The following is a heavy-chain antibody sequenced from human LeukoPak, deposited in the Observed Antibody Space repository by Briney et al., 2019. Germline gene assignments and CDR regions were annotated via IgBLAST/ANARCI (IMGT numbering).Heavy chain of an antibody. J-gene: IGHJ3*01. V-gene: IGHV4-39*01. CDR3: AKPSNYYGSATDAFDF. CDR2: IYSSGNT. Sequence: SETLSLTCAVSGASISSSNYYWGWVRQSPGKGLEWIGNIYSSGNTYYNASLKSRVTVYIDTSKNQFSLKLSSVTAADTAVYYCAKPSNYYGSATDAFDFWGQGTMVTVSS. CDR1: GASISSSNYY. D-gene: IGHD3-10*01.